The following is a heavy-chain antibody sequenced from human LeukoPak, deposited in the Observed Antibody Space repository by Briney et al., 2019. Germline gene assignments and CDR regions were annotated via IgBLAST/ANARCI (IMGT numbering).Heavy chain of an antibody. CDR2: ISGSGGST. V-gene: IGHV3-23*01. J-gene: IGHJ4*02. CDR1: GFTFSSYG. D-gene: IGHD5-12*01. Sequence: GGSLRLSCAASGFTFSSYGMHWVRQAPGKGLEWVSAISGSGGSTYYADSVKGRFTSSRDNPKNTLYLQMNGLRVEDTAVYYCAKDMQTWPRFPDYWGQGTLVTVSS. CDR3: AKDMQTWPRFPDY.